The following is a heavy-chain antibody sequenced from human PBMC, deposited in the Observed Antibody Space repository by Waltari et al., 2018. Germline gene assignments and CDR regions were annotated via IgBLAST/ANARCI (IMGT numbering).Heavy chain of an antibody. J-gene: IGHJ3*02. CDR3: ARVYSSGWGGAFDI. CDR2: IKQDGSEK. CDR1: GFTFSSYW. D-gene: IGHD6-19*01. Sequence: EVQLVESGGGLVQPGGSLRLSCAASGFTFSSYWMSWVRQAPGKGLEWVANIKQDGSEKYYVDSVKGRFTISRDNAKNSLYLQMNSLRAEDTAVYYFARVYSSGWGGAFDIWGQGTMVTVSS. V-gene: IGHV3-7*01.